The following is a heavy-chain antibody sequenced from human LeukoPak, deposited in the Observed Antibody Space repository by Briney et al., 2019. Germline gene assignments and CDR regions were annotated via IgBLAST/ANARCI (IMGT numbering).Heavy chain of an antibody. D-gene: IGHD5-24*01. Sequence: ASVKVSCKASGGTFSSYAISWVRQAPGQGLEWMGGIIPIFGTANYAQKFQGRVTITSDESTSTAYMEPSSLRSEGTAVYYCARGGNGYNDYYYYYMDVWGKGTTVTVSS. J-gene: IGHJ6*03. CDR1: GGTFSSYA. CDR3: ARGGNGYNDYYYYYMDV. V-gene: IGHV1-69*13. CDR2: IIPIFGTA.